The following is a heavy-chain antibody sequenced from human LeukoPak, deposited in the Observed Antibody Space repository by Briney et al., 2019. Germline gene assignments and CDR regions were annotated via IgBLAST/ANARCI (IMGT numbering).Heavy chain of an antibody. CDR1: GFTFSSYG. D-gene: IGHD3-22*01. CDR3: AIYYDSSGYETMNAFDI. Sequence: GGSLRLSCAASGFTFSSYGMHWVRQAPGKGQEWAAVISYDGSNKYYADSVKGRFTISRDNSKNTLYLQMNSLRAEDTAVYYCAIYYDSSGYETMNAFDIWGRGTMVTVSS. CDR2: ISYDGSNK. V-gene: IGHV3-30*03. J-gene: IGHJ3*02.